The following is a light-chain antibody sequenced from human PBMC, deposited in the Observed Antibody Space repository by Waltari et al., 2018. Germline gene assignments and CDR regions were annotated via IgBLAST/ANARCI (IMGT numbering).Light chain of an antibody. Sequence: EKVLTQFPATVSGSPGERVTLSCRASQSVANNVAWYQHRSGQAPRLVIYDASTRASGIPARFSGSGSGTEFTLTISGLQSEDCALYYCQQYNDWYSFGQGTKLEIK. CDR3: QQYNDWYS. CDR1: QSVANN. J-gene: IGKJ2*03. CDR2: DAS. V-gene: IGKV3-15*01.